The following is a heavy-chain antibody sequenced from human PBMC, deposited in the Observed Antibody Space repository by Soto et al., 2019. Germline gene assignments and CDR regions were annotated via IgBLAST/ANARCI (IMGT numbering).Heavy chain of an antibody. CDR2: ISWNSGSI. V-gene: IGHV3-9*01. Sequence: GGSLRLSCAASGFTFDDYAMHWVRQAPGKGLEWVSGISWNSGSIGYADSVKGRFTISRDNAKNSLYLQMNSLRAEDTALYYCAKVDLEWLFEGAYYFDYWGQGTLVTVSS. D-gene: IGHD3-3*01. J-gene: IGHJ4*02. CDR1: GFTFDDYA. CDR3: AKVDLEWLFEGAYYFDY.